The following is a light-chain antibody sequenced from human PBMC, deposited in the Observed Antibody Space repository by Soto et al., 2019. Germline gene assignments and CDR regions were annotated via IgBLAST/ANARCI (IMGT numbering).Light chain of an antibody. Sequence: QTVVTQPPSASGSPGQSVTISCTGTSSDVGGYDFVSWYQHHPGKAPKLLIYDVSRRPSGVPDRFSGSKSGNTASLTVSGLQAEDEAFYSCCSYGGSNNLIFGGGTKLTVL. CDR1: SSDVGGYDF. V-gene: IGLV2-8*01. CDR3: CSYGGSNNLI. CDR2: DVS. J-gene: IGLJ2*01.